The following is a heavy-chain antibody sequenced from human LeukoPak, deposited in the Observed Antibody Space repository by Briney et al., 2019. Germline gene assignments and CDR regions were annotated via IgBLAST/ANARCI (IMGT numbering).Heavy chain of an antibody. D-gene: IGHD3-3*01. Sequence: SEALSLTCTVSGYSISSGYYWGWIRQPPGKGLEWIGGIYHSGSTYYNPSLKSRVTISVDTSKNQFSLKLSSVTAADTAVYYCARVYFWAREYYFDYWGQGTLVTVSS. V-gene: IGHV4-38-2*02. CDR1: GYSISSGYY. CDR2: IYHSGST. J-gene: IGHJ4*02. CDR3: ARVYFWAREYYFDY.